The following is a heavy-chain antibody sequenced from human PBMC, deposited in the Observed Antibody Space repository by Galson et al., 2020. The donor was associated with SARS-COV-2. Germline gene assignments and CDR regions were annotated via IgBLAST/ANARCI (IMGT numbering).Heavy chain of an antibody. V-gene: IGHV3-66*01. CDR1: GFTVSSNY. CDR2: IYSGGTT. J-gene: IGHJ4*02. CDR3: ARDRDYTSWSTLDY. D-gene: IGHD4-17*01. Sequence: GESLKISCAASGFTVSSNYMSWVRQAPGKGLEWVSVIYSGGTTYYADSVKGRFTISRDSSKNMLYLQMNSLRAEDTAVYYCARDRDYTSWSTLDYWGQGTLVTVSS.